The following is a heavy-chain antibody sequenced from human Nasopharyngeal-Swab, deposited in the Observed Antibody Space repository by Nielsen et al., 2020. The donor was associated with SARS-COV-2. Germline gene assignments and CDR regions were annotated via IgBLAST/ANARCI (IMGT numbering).Heavy chain of an antibody. V-gene: IGHV3-74*01. CDR3: ASRSDYDFWSGYPNRDYYYMDV. D-gene: IGHD3-3*01. CDR1: GFTFSSYW. J-gene: IGHJ6*03. CDR2: INSDGSST. Sequence: ETLSLTCAASGFTFSSYWMHWVRQAPGKGLVWVSRINSDGSSTSYADSVKGRFTISRDNAKNTLYLQMNSLRAEDTAVYYCASRSDYDFWSGYPNRDYYYMDVWGKGTTVTVSS.